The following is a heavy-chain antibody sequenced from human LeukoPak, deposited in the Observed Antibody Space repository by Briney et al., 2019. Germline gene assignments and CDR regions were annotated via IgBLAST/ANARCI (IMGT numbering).Heavy chain of an antibody. CDR2: INTNTGKP. J-gene: IGHJ3*02. Sequence: ASVKVSCKASGYTFTIYPINWVRQAPRQGLEWMGWINTNTGKPTYAQGFPGRFVFSLDTSVTTAYLEISSLKAEDTAVYYCTRASEASADAFDIWGQGTMLTVSS. V-gene: IGHV7-4-1*02. D-gene: IGHD3-10*01. CDR3: TRASEASADAFDI. CDR1: GYTFTIYP.